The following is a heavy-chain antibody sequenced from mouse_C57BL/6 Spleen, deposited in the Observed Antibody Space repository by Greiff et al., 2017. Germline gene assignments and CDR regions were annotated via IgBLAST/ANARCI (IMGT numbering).Heavy chain of an antibody. D-gene: IGHD2-1*01. CDR2: IDPSDSYT. J-gene: IGHJ1*03. CDR3: ARRGYGNYVWYFDV. Sequence: QVQLQQPGAELVRPGTSVKLSCKASGYTFTSYWMHWVKQRPGQGLEWIGVIDPSDSYTNYNQKFKGKATLTVDTSSSTAYMQLSSLTSLDSAVYYCARRGYGNYVWYFDVWGTGTTVTVSS. V-gene: IGHV1-59*01. CDR1: GYTFTSYW.